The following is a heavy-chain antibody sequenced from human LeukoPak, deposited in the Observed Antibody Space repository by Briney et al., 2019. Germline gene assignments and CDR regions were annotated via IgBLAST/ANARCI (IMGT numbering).Heavy chain of an antibody. CDR2: IYYSGST. Sequence: SETLSLTCAVYGGSFSGYYWSWIRQPPGKGLEWIGSIYYSGSTYYNPSLKSRVTISVDTSKNQFSLKLSSVTAADTAVYYCARGGPNILRYFDWLRNHYYFDYWGQGTLVTVSS. CDR1: GGSFSGYY. J-gene: IGHJ4*02. D-gene: IGHD3-9*01. CDR3: ARGGPNILRYFDWLRNHYYFDY. V-gene: IGHV4-34*01.